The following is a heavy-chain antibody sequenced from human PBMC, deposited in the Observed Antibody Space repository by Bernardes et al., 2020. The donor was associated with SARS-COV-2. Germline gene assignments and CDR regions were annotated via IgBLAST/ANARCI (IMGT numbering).Heavy chain of an antibody. D-gene: IGHD3-3*01. J-gene: IGHJ3*02. CDR2: IYYSGST. CDR1: GGSMSSYY. CDR3: ARLEWLFAFDI. Sequence: SESLSLTCTVSGGSMSSYYWSWIRQPPGKGLEWNGYIYYSGSTNYNPSLKSRVTISVDTSKNQFSLKLSSVTAADTAVYYCARLEWLFAFDIWGQGTMVTVSS. V-gene: IGHV4-59*01.